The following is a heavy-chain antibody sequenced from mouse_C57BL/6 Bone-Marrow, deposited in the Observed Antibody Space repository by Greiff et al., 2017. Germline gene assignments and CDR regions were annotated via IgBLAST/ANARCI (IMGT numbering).Heavy chain of an antibody. J-gene: IGHJ4*01. Sequence: EVQGVESGGGLVQPKGSLKLSCAASGFTFNTYALHWVRQAPGKGLEWVARIRSKSSNYATYYADSVKDRFTISRDDSQSMLYLQMNNLKTEDTAMYYCVRDRYYYGSSPYAMDYWGQGTSVTVSS. CDR2: IRSKSSNYAT. D-gene: IGHD1-1*01. CDR3: VRDRYYYGSSPYAMDY. CDR1: GFTFNTYA. V-gene: IGHV10-3*01.